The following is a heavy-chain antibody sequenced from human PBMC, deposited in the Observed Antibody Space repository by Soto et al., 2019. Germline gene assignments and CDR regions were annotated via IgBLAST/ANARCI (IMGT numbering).Heavy chain of an antibody. CDR3: AIYPHIVVVVAATLAPWYFDL. V-gene: IGHV3-21*01. D-gene: IGHD2-15*01. Sequence: EVQLVESGGGLVKPGGSLRLSCAASGFTFSSYSMNWVRQAPGKGLEWVSSISSSSSYIYYADSVKGRFTISRDNAKNSLYLQMISLRAEDTAVYYCAIYPHIVVVVAATLAPWYFDLWGRGTLVTVSS. CDR2: ISSSSSYI. J-gene: IGHJ2*01. CDR1: GFTFSSYS.